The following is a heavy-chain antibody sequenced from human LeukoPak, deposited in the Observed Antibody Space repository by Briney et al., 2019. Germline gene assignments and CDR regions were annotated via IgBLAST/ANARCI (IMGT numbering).Heavy chain of an antibody. Sequence: ASVKVSCKASGYTFTSYYMHWVRQAPGQGLEWMGIINPSGGSTSYAQKFQGRVTMTRDTSASTVYMELSSLRSEDTAVYYCARVNYYGSGSYYNVLDYWGQGTLVTVSS. D-gene: IGHD3-10*01. CDR3: ARVNYYGSGSYYNVLDY. CDR1: GYTFTSYY. CDR2: INPSGGST. J-gene: IGHJ4*02. V-gene: IGHV1-46*01.